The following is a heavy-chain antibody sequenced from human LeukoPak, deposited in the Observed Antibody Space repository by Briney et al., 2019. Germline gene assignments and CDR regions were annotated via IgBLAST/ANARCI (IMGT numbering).Heavy chain of an antibody. CDR1: GYTFTSFY. CDR2: INPSGGRT. V-gene: IGHV1-46*01. Sequence: WASVTVSCKASGYTFTSFYMHWVRQAPGQGLEWMGIINPSGGRTTYAQKFQGRVTMTRDTSTSTVYMELSSLRSEDTAVYYCARGQGSSGWYPVHDYWGQGTLVTVSS. CDR3: ARGQGSSGWYPVHDY. D-gene: IGHD6-19*01. J-gene: IGHJ4*02.